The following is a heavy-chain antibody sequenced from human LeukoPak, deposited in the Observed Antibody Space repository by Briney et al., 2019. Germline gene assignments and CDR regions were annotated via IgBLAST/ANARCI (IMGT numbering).Heavy chain of an antibody. V-gene: IGHV1-2*02. CDR2: INPNSGGT. D-gene: IGHD3-9*01. CDR3: AGGIYDILTGYPEYFDY. J-gene: IGHJ4*02. CDR1: GYTFTGYY. Sequence: ASVKVSCKASGYTFTGYYMHWVRQAPGQGLEWMGWINPNSGGTNYAQKFQGRVTMTRDTSISTAYMELSRLRSDDTAVYYCAGGIYDILTGYPEYFDYWGQGTLVTVSS.